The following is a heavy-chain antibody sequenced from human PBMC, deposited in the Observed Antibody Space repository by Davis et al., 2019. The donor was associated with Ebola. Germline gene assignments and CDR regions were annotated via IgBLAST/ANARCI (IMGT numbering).Heavy chain of an antibody. V-gene: IGHV4-59*08. CDR3: ASGIFGVVMFGMDV. J-gene: IGHJ6*02. CDR1: GGSFSGYY. CDR2: IYYSGST. D-gene: IGHD3-3*01. Sequence: GSLRLSCAVYGGSFSGYYWSWIRQPPGKGLEWIGYIYYSGSTNYNPSLKRRVTISVDTSKNQFSLKLSSVTAADTAVYYCASGIFGVVMFGMDVWGQGTTVTVSS.